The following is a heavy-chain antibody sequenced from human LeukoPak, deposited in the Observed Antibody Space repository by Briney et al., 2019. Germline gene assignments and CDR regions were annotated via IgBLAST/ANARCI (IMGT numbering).Heavy chain of an antibody. CDR1: GLTFSTSG. Sequence: GGSLRLPCTASGLTFSTSGFNWVRQAPGKGLEWVASTGPTGSDRYHADSIKGRFTISRDNANNFLYLQMNSLRAEDTAVYYCATETNGRHYDYWGQGTLLTVSS. V-gene: IGHV3-21*06. CDR2: TGPTGSDR. D-gene: IGHD1-14*01. CDR3: ATETNGRHYDY. J-gene: IGHJ4*02.